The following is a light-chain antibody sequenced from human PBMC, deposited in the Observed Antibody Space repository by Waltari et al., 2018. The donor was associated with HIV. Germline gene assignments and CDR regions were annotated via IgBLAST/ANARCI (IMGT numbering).Light chain of an antibody. CDR2: GNT. Sequence: SSELTQDPAVSVALGQTVRITCQGDSLSNYFASWYQQKPGQAPILVIYGNTNRPSGIPDRFSGANSGNAASLTITGAQAGDEADYYCNSRDSSGNRVVFGGGTKLTVL. CDR3: NSRDSSGNRVV. V-gene: IGLV3-19*01. J-gene: IGLJ2*01. CDR1: SLSNYF.